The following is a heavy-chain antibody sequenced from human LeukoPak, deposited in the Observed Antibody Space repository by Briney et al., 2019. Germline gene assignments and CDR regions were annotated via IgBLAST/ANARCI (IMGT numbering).Heavy chain of an antibody. Sequence: SETLSLTCTVSGGSISSSSYYWGWIRQPPGKGLEWIGSIYYSGSTYYNPSLKSRVTISVDTSKNQFSLELSSVTAADTAVYYCAIFDYGDYYFDYWGQGTLVTVSS. CDR2: IYYSGST. V-gene: IGHV4-39*07. D-gene: IGHD4-17*01. J-gene: IGHJ4*02. CDR3: AIFDYGDYYFDY. CDR1: GGSISSSSYY.